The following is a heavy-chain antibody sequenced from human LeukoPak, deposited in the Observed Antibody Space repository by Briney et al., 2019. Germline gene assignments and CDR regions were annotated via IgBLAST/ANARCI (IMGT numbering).Heavy chain of an antibody. CDR1: GGSFSGYY. Sequence: SETLSLTCAVYGGSFSGYYWSWIRQPPGKGLEWIGEINHSGSTNYNPSLKSRVTISVDTSKNQFSLKLSSVTAADTAVYYCARVPLQNLYYYGTARAFDIWGQGTMVTVSS. V-gene: IGHV4-34*01. CDR2: INHSGST. CDR3: ARVPLQNLYYYGTARAFDI. J-gene: IGHJ3*02. D-gene: IGHD3-10*01.